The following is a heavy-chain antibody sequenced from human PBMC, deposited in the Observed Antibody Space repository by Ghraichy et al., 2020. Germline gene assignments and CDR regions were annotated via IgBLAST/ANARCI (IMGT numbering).Heavy chain of an antibody. CDR2: FYYTGIT. D-gene: IGHD1-14*01. CDR1: GGSISGYY. Sequence: SQTLSLTCTVSGGSISGYYWTWIRQPPGKGLEWIGYFYYTGITNYNPSLKSRVTISVDTSKNQFSLKLSSVTAADTAVYYCARGSITYYYGLDGWGQGTTVTVSS. J-gene: IGHJ6*02. CDR3: ARGSITYYYGLDG. V-gene: IGHV4-59*08.